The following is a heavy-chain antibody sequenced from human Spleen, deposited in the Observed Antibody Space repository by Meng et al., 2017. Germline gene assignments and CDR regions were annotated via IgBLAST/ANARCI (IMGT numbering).Heavy chain of an antibody. V-gene: IGHV5-51*01. J-gene: IGHJ4*02. CDR1: GYSFTDYW. Sequence: GESLKISCKASGYSFTDYWIGWVRQMPGKGLEWMWIIYPGDSDTNYSPSFQGQVTISADKSIGTAYLDLSRLRSDDTAVYFCARGDDGTDGYIYFFEYWGQGTLVTVSS. CDR3: ARGDDGTDGYIYFFEY. CDR2: IYPGDSDT. D-gene: IGHD5-24*01.